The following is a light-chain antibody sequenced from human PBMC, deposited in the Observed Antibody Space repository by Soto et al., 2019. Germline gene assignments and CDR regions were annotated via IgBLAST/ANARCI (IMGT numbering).Light chain of an antibody. V-gene: IGKV3-11*01. Sequence: EIVLTQSPATLSLSPGERATLSCRASQNIASYLAWYQHRPGQAPRLLISDASNRAAGIPDRFSGSGSGTAFTLTISSLETEDFAIYYCQQRTNWPPLTFGGGTRVEIK. CDR3: QQRTNWPPLT. CDR1: QNIASY. CDR2: DAS. J-gene: IGKJ4*01.